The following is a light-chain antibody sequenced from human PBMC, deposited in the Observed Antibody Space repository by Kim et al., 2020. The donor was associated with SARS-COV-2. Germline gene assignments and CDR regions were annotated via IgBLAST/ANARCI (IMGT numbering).Light chain of an antibody. CDR1: QSVSSNY. Sequence: PGESATLSCRASQSVSSNYLAWYHQRPGQAPRLLIYLASTRATGAPDRFSGSGSGTDFTLTIRRLEPEDSGVFYCQQYDTSPYTFGQGTKLEI. J-gene: IGKJ2*01. V-gene: IGKV3-20*01. CDR3: QQYDTSPYT. CDR2: LAS.